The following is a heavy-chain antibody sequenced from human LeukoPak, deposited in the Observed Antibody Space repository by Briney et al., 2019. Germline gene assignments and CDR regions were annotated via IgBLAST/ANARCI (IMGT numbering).Heavy chain of an antibody. V-gene: IGHV3-21*01. CDR1: GFTFSSYS. D-gene: IGHD2-15*01. J-gene: IGHJ4*02. Sequence: GGSLRLSCAASGFTFSSYSMNWVRQAPGKGLEWVSSISSSSYIYYADSVKGRFTISRDNAKNSLYLQMNSLRAEDTAVYYCARDFGRVVVAATSNYWGQGTLVTVSS. CDR2: ISSSSYI. CDR3: ARDFGRVVVAATSNY.